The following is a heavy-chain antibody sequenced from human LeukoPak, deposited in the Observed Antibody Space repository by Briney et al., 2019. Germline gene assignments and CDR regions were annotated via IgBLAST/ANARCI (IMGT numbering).Heavy chain of an antibody. J-gene: IGHJ4*02. CDR3: ARHQDIVLMVYATNQPFDY. V-gene: IGHV4-39*01. CDR1: GGSISSSSYY. CDR2: IYYSGST. D-gene: IGHD2-8*01. Sequence: PSETLSLTCTVSGGSISSSSYYWGWIRQPPGKWLEWIGSIYYSGSTYYNPSLKSRVTISVDTSKNQFSLKLSSVTAADTAVYYCARHQDIVLMVYATNQPFDYWGQGTLVTVSS.